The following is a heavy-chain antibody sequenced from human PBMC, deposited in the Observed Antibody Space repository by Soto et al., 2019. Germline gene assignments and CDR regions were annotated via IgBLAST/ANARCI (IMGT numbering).Heavy chain of an antibody. CDR1: GYTFTGYY. J-gene: IGHJ4*02. CDR2: INPNSGGT. D-gene: IGHD5-18*01. CDR3: AREAVDTAMDHFDY. V-gene: IGHV1-2*04. Sequence: QVQLVQSGVEVKKPGASVKVSCKASGYTFTGYYMHWVRQAPGQGLEWMGWINPNSGGTNYAQKFQGWVTMTRDTSISTAYMELSRLRSDDTAVYYCAREAVDTAMDHFDYWGQGTLVTVSS.